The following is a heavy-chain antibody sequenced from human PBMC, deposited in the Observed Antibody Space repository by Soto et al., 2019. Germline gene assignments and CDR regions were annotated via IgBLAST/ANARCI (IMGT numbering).Heavy chain of an antibody. Sequence: PSETLSLTCTVSGGSVSSGSYYWSWIRQPPGKGLEWIGEINHSGSTNYNPSLKSRVTISVDTSKNQFSLKLSSVTAADTAVYYCARGLYSPIDYWGQGTLVTVSS. CDR2: INHSGST. CDR3: ARGLYSPIDY. V-gene: IGHV4-39*07. CDR1: GGSVSSGSYY. D-gene: IGHD5-18*01. J-gene: IGHJ4*02.